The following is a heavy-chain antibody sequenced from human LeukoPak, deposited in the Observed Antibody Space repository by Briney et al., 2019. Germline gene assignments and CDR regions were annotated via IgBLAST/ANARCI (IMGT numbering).Heavy chain of an antibody. J-gene: IGHJ4*02. Sequence: ASVKVSCKASGGTFSSYAISWVRQAPGQGLEWMGGIIPIFGTANYAQKFQGRVTITADESTSTAYMELSSLRSEDTAVYYCARLVDSSGYTDFDYWGQGTLVTVSS. CDR1: GGTFSSYA. V-gene: IGHV1-69*13. CDR3: ARLVDSSGYTDFDY. D-gene: IGHD3-22*01. CDR2: IIPIFGTA.